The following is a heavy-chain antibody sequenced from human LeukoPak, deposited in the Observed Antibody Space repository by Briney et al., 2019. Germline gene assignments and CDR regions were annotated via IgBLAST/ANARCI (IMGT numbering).Heavy chain of an antibody. CDR2: IYYSGIT. D-gene: IGHD5-24*01. CDR3: ARKLLQYDRDGPSFDY. V-gene: IGHV4-39*01. Sequence: PSETLSLTCNVSGGSISSSSSYWGWIRQPPGKGLEWIGNIYYSGITYYNPSLKSRVTISVDTSKNQFSLELSSITAADTAVYYCARKLLQYDRDGPSFDYWGQGTLVTVSS. CDR1: GGSISSSSSY. J-gene: IGHJ4*02.